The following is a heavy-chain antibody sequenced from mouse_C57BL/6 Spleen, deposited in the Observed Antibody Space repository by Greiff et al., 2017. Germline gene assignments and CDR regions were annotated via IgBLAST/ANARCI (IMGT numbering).Heavy chain of an antibody. Sequence: QVQLQQSGAELVKPGASVKISCKASGYAFSSYWMNWVKQRPGKGLEWIGQIYPGDGDTNYSGKFKGKATLTADKSSSTAYMQLSILTSEDSAVYFCASDSSGYVDYWGQGTTLTVSS. D-gene: IGHD3-2*02. CDR1: GYAFSSYW. CDR2: IYPGDGDT. CDR3: ASDSSGYVDY. J-gene: IGHJ2*01. V-gene: IGHV1-80*01.